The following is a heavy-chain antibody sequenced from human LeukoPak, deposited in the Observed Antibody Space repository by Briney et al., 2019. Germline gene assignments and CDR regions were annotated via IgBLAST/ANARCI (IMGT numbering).Heavy chain of an antibody. V-gene: IGHV4-34*01. CDR1: GGSFSGYY. D-gene: IGHD6-13*01. CDR2: INHSGST. J-gene: IGHJ3*02. Sequence: SGTLSLTCAVYGGSFSGYYWSWIRQPPGKGLEWIGEINHSGSTNYNPSLKSRVTISVDTSKNQFSLKLSSVTAADTAVYYCATIAAAGTRAFDIWGQGTMVTVSS. CDR3: ATIAAAGTRAFDI.